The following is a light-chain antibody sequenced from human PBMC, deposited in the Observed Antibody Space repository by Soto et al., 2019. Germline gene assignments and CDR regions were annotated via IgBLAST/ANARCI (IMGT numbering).Light chain of an antibody. CDR3: QQYNNWPPYT. CDR1: QSVSSSH. CDR2: AAS. J-gene: IGKJ2*01. V-gene: IGKV3D-15*01. Sequence: EIVLTQSPGTLSLSPGERATLSCRASQSVSSSHLAWYQHKPGQAPRLLIYAASSRATGSPDRFSGGGSGTEFTLTISSLQSEDFAVYYCQQYNNWPPYTFGQGTKLEIK.